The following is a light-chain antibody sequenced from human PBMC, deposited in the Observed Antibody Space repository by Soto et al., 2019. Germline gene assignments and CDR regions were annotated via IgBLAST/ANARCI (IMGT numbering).Light chain of an antibody. Sequence: QSALTQPASVSGSPGQSITISCTGTSSDVGAYNYVSWYQQHPGKAPKLMLYEVSNRPSGVSNRFSGSKSGNTASLTISGLQAEDEADYYCISYTRNSTLVFGGGTQLTVL. J-gene: IGLJ2*01. CDR3: ISYTRNSTLV. CDR1: SSDVGAYNY. CDR2: EVS. V-gene: IGLV2-14*01.